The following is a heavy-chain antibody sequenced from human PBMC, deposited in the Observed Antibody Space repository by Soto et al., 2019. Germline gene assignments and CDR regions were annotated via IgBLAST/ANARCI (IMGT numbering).Heavy chain of an antibody. Sequence: QVQLMQSGPEVKKPGASVKVSCKTSGYTFTSYGISWVRQAPGQGLEWMGWITANNVNTNYAQKFQGRVTMTTDTSTATAYMELRSLRSDDTAVYYCARDMGGYYFEPNDYWGQGTLVTVSS. D-gene: IGHD3-22*01. CDR1: GYTFTSYG. J-gene: IGHJ4*02. CDR2: ITANNVNT. CDR3: ARDMGGYYFEPNDY. V-gene: IGHV1-18*01.